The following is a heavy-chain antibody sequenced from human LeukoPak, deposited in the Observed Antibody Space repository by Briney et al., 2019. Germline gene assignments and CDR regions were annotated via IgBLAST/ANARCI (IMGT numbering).Heavy chain of an antibody. D-gene: IGHD3-22*01. CDR2: IYYSGST. CDR1: GGSITSYY. V-gene: IGHV4-59*01. J-gene: IGHJ4*02. CDR3: AREGNYYDSSGFDY. Sequence: SETLSLTSTVSGGSITSYYWSWIRQPPGRGLEWIAYIYYSGSTNYNPSLKSRVTISVDTSKNQFSLKLSSVTAADTAVYYCAREGNYYDSSGFDYWGQGTLVTVSS.